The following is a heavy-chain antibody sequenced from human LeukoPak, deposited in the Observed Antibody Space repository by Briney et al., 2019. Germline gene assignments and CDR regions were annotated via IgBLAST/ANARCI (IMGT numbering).Heavy chain of an antibody. CDR2: ISSSSSYI. V-gene: IGHV3-21*04. CDR1: GFTFSSYS. Sequence: GGSLRLSCAASGFTFSSYSMNWVRQAPGKGLEWVSSISSSSSYIYYADSVKGRFTISRDNAKNSLYLQMNSLRAEDTAVYYCARVPGYYYGSGRNMGGDFDYWGQGTLVTVSS. CDR3: ARVPGYYYGSGRNMGGDFDY. D-gene: IGHD3-10*01. J-gene: IGHJ4*02.